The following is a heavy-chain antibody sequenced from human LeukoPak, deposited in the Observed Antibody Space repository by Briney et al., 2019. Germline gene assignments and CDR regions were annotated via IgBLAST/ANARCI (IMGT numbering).Heavy chain of an antibody. Sequence: PGGSLRLSCTASGFTFSSYAMHWVRQAPGKGLEWVAFIRYDGSNKYYADSVKGRFTISRDNSKNTLYLQMNSLRAEDTAVYYCAKDPSRDLAQDYWGQGTLVTVSS. D-gene: IGHD3-3*02. V-gene: IGHV3-30*02. CDR3: AKDPSRDLAQDY. J-gene: IGHJ4*02. CDR2: IRYDGSNK. CDR1: GFTFSSYA.